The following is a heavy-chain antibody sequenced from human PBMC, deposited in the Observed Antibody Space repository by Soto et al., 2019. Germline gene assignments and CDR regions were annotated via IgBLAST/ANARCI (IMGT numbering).Heavy chain of an antibody. CDR3: VRLIGNSWLDF. CDR2: TYYRSKWYN. Sequence: PAQTLSRTCAISGDSVSSSSVTWNWIRQCPSRGLEWLGRTYYRSKWYNDYAESVKSRITINPDTSKNQFSLHLNSVTPEDTAVYYCVRLIGNSWLDFWGQGTLVTVSS. V-gene: IGHV6-1*01. J-gene: IGHJ5*01. D-gene: IGHD1-26*01. CDR1: GDSVSSSSVT.